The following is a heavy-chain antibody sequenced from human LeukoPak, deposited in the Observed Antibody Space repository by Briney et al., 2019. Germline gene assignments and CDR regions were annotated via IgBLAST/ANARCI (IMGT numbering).Heavy chain of an antibody. J-gene: IGHJ5*02. CDR3: AAPDGLDGSGSYALNWFDP. CDR1: GYSISSVDY. V-gene: IGHV4-38-2*02. Sequence: SETLSLTCTVSGYSISSVDYWGWIRQPPGEGLDWIGSSYHSGSTYYNPSLKRRLTISVDTSKTQFSLKLSSVTAADTAVYYCAAPDGLDGSGSYALNWFDPWGQGTLVTVSS. CDR2: SYHSGST. D-gene: IGHD3-10*01.